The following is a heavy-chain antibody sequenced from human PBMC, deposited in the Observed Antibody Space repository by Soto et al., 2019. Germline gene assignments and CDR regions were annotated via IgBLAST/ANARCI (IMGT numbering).Heavy chain of an antibody. CDR3: AKDAGTYYYVSSFYYGVDY. CDR1: GFTFSSYA. Sequence: GGSLRLSCAASGFTFSSYAMSWVRQAPGKGLEWVSAISGSGVNTFYADSVKGRFTISRDNSKNMLYLQMSSLRAEDTALYYFAKDAGTYYYVSSFYYGVDYWGRGT. CDR2: ISGSGVNT. D-gene: IGHD3-22*01. J-gene: IGHJ4*01. V-gene: IGHV3-23*01.